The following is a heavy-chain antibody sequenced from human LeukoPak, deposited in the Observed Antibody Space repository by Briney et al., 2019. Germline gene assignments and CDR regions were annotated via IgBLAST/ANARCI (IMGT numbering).Heavy chain of an antibody. CDR1: GFSFSTYW. Sequence: PGGSLRLSCAASGFSFSTYWMSWVRQAPGKGLEWVSGISWNGRSTGYADSLRGRFTISRDNAKNSLSLQMNSLSGEDTALYYCARYTRGLGYMDVWGKGTTVTVSS. V-gene: IGHV3-20*04. J-gene: IGHJ6*03. D-gene: IGHD2-15*01. CDR3: ARYTRGLGYMDV. CDR2: ISWNGRST.